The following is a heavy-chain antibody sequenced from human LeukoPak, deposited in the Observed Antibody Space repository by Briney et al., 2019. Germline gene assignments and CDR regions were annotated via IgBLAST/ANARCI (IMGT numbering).Heavy chain of an antibody. Sequence: SETLSLTCTVSGGSISSGGYYWRWIRQHPGKGLEWIGYIYYSGSTYYNPSLKSRVTISVDTSKNQFSLKLSSVTAADTAVYYCARGSYGYYYYYYGMDVWGQGTTVTVSS. D-gene: IGHD5-18*01. V-gene: IGHV4-31*03. CDR3: ARGSYGYYYYYYGMDV. CDR1: GGSISSGGYY. J-gene: IGHJ6*02. CDR2: IYYSGST.